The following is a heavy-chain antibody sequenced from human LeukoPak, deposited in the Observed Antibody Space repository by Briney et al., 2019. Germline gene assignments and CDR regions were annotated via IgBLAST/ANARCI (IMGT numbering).Heavy chain of an antibody. V-gene: IGHV4-4*02. CDR2: INHSGST. Sequence: SETLSLTCGVFGGSVASTNWWTWVRQPPGKGLEWIGEINHSGSTNYNPSLKSRVTISVDTSKNQFSLKLSSVTAADTAVYYCARGVYYYGSGSYYYWGQGTLVTVSS. CDR3: ARGVYYYGSGSYYY. J-gene: IGHJ4*02. CDR1: GGSVASTNW. D-gene: IGHD3-10*01.